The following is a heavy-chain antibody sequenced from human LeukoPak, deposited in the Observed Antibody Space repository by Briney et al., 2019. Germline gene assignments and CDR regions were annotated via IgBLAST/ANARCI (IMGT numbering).Heavy chain of an antibody. D-gene: IGHD3-22*01. CDR3: AKGDYYYDSSGYETDF. J-gene: IGHJ4*02. V-gene: IGHV3-23*01. CDR1: GFTFSSYA. CDR2: ISGSGGST. Sequence: GGSLRLYCAASGFTFSSYAMRWVRQAPGKGLEWVSAISGSGGSTYYADSVKGRFTISRDNSKNTLYLQMNSLRAEDTAVYYCAKGDYYYDSSGYETDFWGQGTLVTVSS.